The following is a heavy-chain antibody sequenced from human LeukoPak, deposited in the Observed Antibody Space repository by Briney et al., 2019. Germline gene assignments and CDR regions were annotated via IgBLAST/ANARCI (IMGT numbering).Heavy chain of an antibody. Sequence: ASETLSLTCTVSGGSISSGGYYWSWIRQHPGKGLEWIGYIYYSGSTYYNPSLKSRVTISVDTSKNQFSLKLSSVTAADTAVYYCARGDGDMFDYWGQGTLVTVSS. V-gene: IGHV4-31*03. J-gene: IGHJ4*02. CDR1: GGSISSGGYY. CDR3: ARGDGDMFDY. CDR2: IYYSGST. D-gene: IGHD4-17*01.